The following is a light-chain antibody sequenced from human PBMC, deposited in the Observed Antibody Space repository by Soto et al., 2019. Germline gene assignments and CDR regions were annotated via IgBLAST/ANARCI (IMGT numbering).Light chain of an antibody. CDR1: QSVTISY. J-gene: IGKJ3*01. Sequence: EIVLTQSPGTLSLSPGERATLSCRASQSVTISYLAWYQQKPVQAPRLLIYGASSRATGIPDRFSGSGSGTDLTLTISRLEPEDFALYYCQQDGSSPFTFGPGTKVDIK. CDR2: GAS. V-gene: IGKV3-20*01. CDR3: QQDGSSPFT.